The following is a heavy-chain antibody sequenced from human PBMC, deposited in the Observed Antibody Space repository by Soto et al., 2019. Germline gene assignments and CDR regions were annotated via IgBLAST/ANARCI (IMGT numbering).Heavy chain of an antibody. CDR2: IYYSGST. D-gene: IGHD2-15*01. CDR1: GGSISSSSYY. J-gene: IGHJ4*02. CDR3: ARHTPAISISDH. V-gene: IGHV4-39*01. Sequence: QLQLQESGPGLVKPSETLSLTCTVSGGSISSSSYYWGWIRQSPGKGLEWIGSIYYSGSTYYNPSLKSPLTISVDTSKNQFSLKLSSVTAADTAVYYCARHTPAISISDHWGQGTLVTVSS.